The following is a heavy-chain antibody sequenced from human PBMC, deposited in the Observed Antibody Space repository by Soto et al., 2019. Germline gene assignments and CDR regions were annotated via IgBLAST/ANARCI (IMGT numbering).Heavy chain of an antibody. CDR1: GYTFTSYY. V-gene: IGHV1-46*01. D-gene: IGHD2-15*01. Sequence: QVQLVQSGAEVKKPGASVKVSCKASGYTFTSYYMHWVRQAPGQGLEWMGIFNPSGVTSYAQKFQGRVTMTRDTSTSTVYMELSSLRSEDTAVYYCARVYCSGGGCYGIDYWGQGTLVTVSS. J-gene: IGHJ4*02. CDR3: ARVYCSGGGCYGIDY. CDR2: FNPSGVT.